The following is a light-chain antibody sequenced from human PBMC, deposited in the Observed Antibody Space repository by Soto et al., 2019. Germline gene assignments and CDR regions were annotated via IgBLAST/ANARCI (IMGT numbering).Light chain of an antibody. CDR2: DVS. V-gene: IGLV2-14*01. Sequence: QSALTQPASVSGSPGQSITISCTGTGSDVGGYNYVSWYQQHPGKAPKLMIYDVSNRPSGVSNRFSGSKSGNTASLTISGLQAEDEADYYCSSYTRSSTYVFGTGTKLTVL. CDR1: GSDVGGYNY. CDR3: SSYTRSSTYV. J-gene: IGLJ1*01.